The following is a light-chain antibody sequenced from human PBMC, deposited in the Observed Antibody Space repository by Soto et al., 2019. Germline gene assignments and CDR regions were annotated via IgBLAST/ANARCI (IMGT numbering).Light chain of an antibody. CDR2: AAS. J-gene: IGKJ1*01. Sequence: DIQMTQSPSSLSASVGDRVTITCRASQSISSCLNWYQHKPGKAPKLLIYAASSLQTGVPSRFCGSRSGTDFALTISSLQREDFATYYCQQTGTFPRTFGQGTKVDIK. CDR3: QQTGTFPRT. V-gene: IGKV1-39*01. CDR1: QSISSC.